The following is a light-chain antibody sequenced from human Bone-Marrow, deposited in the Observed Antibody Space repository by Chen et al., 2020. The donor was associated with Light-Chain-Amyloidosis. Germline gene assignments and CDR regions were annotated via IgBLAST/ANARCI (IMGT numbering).Light chain of an antibody. CDR2: DDS. J-gene: IGLJ3*02. Sequence: YVLTQPSSVSVAPGQTATLACGGNNIGTTSVHWYQQTPGQAPLLVVYDDSDRPSGIPERLSGSNSGNTATLTISRVEAGDEADYYCQVWDRSSDRPVFGGGTKLTVL. V-gene: IGLV3-21*02. CDR3: QVWDRSSDRPV. CDR1: NIGTTS.